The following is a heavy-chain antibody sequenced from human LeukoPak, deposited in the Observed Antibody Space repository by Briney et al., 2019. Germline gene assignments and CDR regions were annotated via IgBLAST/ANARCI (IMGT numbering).Heavy chain of an antibody. D-gene: IGHD6-25*01. V-gene: IGHV3-30-3*01. Sequence: GGSLRLSCAASGFTFSSYAMSWVRQAPGKGLEWVALISYDGSNKYYADSVKGRFTISRDNSKNTLYLQMNSLRAEDTAVYYCARDKTSTAVFDSWGQGTLVTVSS. CDR2: ISYDGSNK. J-gene: IGHJ4*02. CDR3: ARDKTSTAVFDS. CDR1: GFTFSSYA.